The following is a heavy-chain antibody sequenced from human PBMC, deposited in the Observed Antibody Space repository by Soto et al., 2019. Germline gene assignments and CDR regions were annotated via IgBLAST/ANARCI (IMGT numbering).Heavy chain of an antibody. J-gene: IGHJ5*02. CDR1: GGSISSGGYY. CDR2: IYYSGST. CDR3: ARAGHSSSSEGANWFDP. D-gene: IGHD6-6*01. V-gene: IGHV4-31*03. Sequence: QVQLQESGPGLVKPSQTLSLTCTVSGGSISSGGYYWSWIRQPPGKGLEWIGYIYYSGSTYFNPSLQSRLTISVDTSKNQFSLQLSSVTAADTAVYYCARAGHSSSSEGANWFDPWGQGTLVTVSS.